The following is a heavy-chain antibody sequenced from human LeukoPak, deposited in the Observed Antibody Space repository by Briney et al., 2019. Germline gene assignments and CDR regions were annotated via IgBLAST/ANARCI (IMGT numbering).Heavy chain of an antibody. CDR1: GFIFSDYG. J-gene: IGHJ3*02. CDR3: AKDFSHIVETTANFPHGPHI. V-gene: IGHV3-30*18. CDR2: ISYDGTTK. Sequence: PGRSLRLSCVGTGFIFSDYGMHWVRQAPGKGLEWVAVISYDGTTKYYADSVKGRFAISRENSKNTLYLQMNSLGREDTAVYYCAKDFSHIVETTANFPHGPHIWGQGTTVTVSS. D-gene: IGHD2-21*02.